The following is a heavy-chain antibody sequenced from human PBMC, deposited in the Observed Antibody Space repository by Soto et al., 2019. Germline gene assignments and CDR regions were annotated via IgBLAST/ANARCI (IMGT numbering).Heavy chain of an antibody. V-gene: IGHV3-33*01. CDR2: IWYDGSNK. CDR3: ARDLALGDAHYYDSSGYSENPDY. D-gene: IGHD3-22*01. CDR1: GFTFSSYG. Sequence: QVQLVESGGGVVQPGRSLRLSCAASGFTFSSYGMHWVRQAPGKGLEWVAVIWYDGSNKYYADSVKGRFTISRDNSKNTLYLQMNSLRAEDTAVYYCARDLALGDAHYYDSSGYSENPDYWGQGTLVTVSS. J-gene: IGHJ4*02.